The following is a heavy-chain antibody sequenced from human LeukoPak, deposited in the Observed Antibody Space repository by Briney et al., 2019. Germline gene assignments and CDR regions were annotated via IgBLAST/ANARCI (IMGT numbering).Heavy chain of an antibody. V-gene: IGHV1-2*02. J-gene: IGHJ5*02. CDR3: ARGADIVVVVAATPFDWFDP. D-gene: IGHD2-15*01. CDR2: INPNSGGT. Sequence: VSVKVSCKASGDTFRKYAISWVRQAPGQGLEWMGWINPNSGGTNYAQKFQGRVTMTRDTSISTAYMELSRLRSDDTAVYYCARGADIVVVVAATPFDWFDPWDQGTLVTVSS. CDR1: GDTFRKYA.